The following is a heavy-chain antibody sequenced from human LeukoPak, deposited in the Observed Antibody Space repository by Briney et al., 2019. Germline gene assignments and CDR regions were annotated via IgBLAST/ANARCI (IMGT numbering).Heavy chain of an antibody. Sequence: SETLSLTCAVYGGSFSGYYWSWIRQPPGKGLEWIGEINHSGSTNYNPSLKSRVTISVDTSKNQFSLKLSSVTAADTAVYYCARVVWSGHEHWGQGTLVTVSS. J-gene: IGHJ4*02. CDR2: INHSGST. CDR1: GGSFSGYY. D-gene: IGHD3-3*01. V-gene: IGHV4-34*01. CDR3: ARVVWSGHEH.